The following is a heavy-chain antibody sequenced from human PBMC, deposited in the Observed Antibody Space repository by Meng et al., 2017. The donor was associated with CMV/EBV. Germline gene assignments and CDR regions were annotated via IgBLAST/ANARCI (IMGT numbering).Heavy chain of an antibody. D-gene: IGHD3-9*01. J-gene: IGHJ4*02. CDR3: ARGGYDILTGYIAPFDY. V-gene: IGHV3-53*01. CDR2: IYSGDNT. Sequence: GFSVSSNYMSWGRQAPGKGLEWVSVIYSGDNTYYADSVKGRFTISRDNSKNTLYLQMNSLRAEDTAVYYCARGGYDILTGYIAPFDYWGQGTLVTVSS. CDR1: GFSVSSNY.